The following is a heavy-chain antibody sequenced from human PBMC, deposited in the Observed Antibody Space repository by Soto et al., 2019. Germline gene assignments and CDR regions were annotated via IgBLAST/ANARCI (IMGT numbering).Heavy chain of an antibody. V-gene: IGHV1-24*01. D-gene: IGHD2-15*01. CDR1: GYTLTELS. CDR2: FDPEDGET. Sequence: ASVKVSCKVSGYTLTELSMHWVRQAPGKGLEWMGGFDPEDGETIYAQKFQGRVTMTEDTSTDTAYMELSSLRSEDTAVYYCATADCSGGSCYRCYFDYWGQGTLVTVSS. J-gene: IGHJ4*02. CDR3: ATADCSGGSCYRCYFDY.